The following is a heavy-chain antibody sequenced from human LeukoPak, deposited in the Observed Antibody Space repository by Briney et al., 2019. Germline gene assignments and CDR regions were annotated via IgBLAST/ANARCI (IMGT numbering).Heavy chain of an antibody. D-gene: IGHD3-10*01. V-gene: IGHV4-59*01. CDR1: GGSISSYY. CDR2: IYHSGST. Sequence: SETLSLTCTVSGGSISSYYWSWIRQPPGKGLEWIGYIYHSGSTYYNPSLKSRVTISVDTSKNQFSLKLSSVTAADTAVYYCAIMVQGVHTYFGSWGQGNLVAASS. CDR3: AIMVQGVHTYFGS. J-gene: IGHJ4*02.